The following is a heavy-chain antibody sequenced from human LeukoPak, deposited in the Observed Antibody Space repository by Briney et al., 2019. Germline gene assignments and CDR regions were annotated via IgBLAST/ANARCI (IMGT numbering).Heavy chain of an antibody. J-gene: IGHJ4*02. D-gene: IGHD3-9*01. CDR3: AKWGDYDILTGYYDPDY. CDR2: ISGRDDST. CDR1: GLTLTNYA. Sequence: AASLRLSCAASGLTLTNYAMYWVRQAPGKGLEWVAAISGRDDSTYYADSVKGRFTISRDTSKNTLFLQMNSLRAEDTAVYYCAKWGDYDILTGYYDPDYWGQGTLVTVSS. V-gene: IGHV3-23*01.